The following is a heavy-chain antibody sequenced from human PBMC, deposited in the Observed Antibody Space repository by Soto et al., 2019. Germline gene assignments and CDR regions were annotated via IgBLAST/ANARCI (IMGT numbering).Heavy chain of an antibody. Sequence: TSETLSLTCTVSGGSISSYYWSWIRQPPGKGLEWIGYIYYSGSTNYNPSLKSRVTISVDTSKNQFSLKLSSVTAADTAVYYCARQAYGSGSYFFDYWGQGTLVTVSS. CDR3: ARQAYGSGSYFFDY. D-gene: IGHD3-10*01. CDR2: IYYSGST. CDR1: GGSISSYY. V-gene: IGHV4-59*08. J-gene: IGHJ4*02.